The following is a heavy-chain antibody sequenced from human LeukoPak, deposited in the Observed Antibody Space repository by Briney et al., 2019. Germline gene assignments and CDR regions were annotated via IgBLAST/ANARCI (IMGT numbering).Heavy chain of an antibody. D-gene: IGHD5-24*01. CDR1: GYTFTSYD. V-gene: IGHV1-8*01. J-gene: IGHJ3*02. CDR2: MSPKSGNT. CDR3: ASVEMATIDAFDI. Sequence: ASVKVSCKASGYTFTSYDFNWVRQASGQGFEWMGWMSPKSGNTGYAQKFQGRVTITADESTSTAYMELSSLRSEDTAVYYCASVEMATIDAFDIWGQGTMVTVSS.